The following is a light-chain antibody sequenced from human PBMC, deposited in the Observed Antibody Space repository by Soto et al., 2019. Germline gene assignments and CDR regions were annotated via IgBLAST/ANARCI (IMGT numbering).Light chain of an antibody. CDR3: QQYGSSPPT. Sequence: IVLTQSPGTLSLSPGERATLSCRASQSVSSSYLAWYQQKPGQAPRLLIYGISNRATGIPDRFSGSGSGTDFSLTISRLEPEDFGVYYCQQYGSSPPTFGQGTRLEIK. V-gene: IGKV3-20*01. CDR1: QSVSSSY. CDR2: GIS. J-gene: IGKJ5*01.